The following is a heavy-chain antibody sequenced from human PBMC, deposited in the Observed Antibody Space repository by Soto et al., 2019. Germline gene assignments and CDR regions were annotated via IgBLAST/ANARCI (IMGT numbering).Heavy chain of an antibody. V-gene: IGHV1-69*12. CDR1: GGTFSSYA. D-gene: IGHD5-12*01. CDR3: VRVVAIPGYPDN. CDR2: IVPIVDTS. J-gene: IGHJ4*02. Sequence: QVQLVQSGPEVRQPPSSVKVSCKTSGGTFSSYAFSWLQQAPGQGLGWMGGIVPIVDTSTYAQKFQGRVTITADESTSTVYMELSSLRSDDTAVYYCVRVVAIPGYPDNWGQGTLVTVSS.